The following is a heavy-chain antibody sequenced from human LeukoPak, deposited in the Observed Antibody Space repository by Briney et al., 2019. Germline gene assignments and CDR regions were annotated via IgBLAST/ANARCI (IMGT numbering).Heavy chain of an antibody. CDR3: AREGQQWLAYYYYYYMDV. Sequence: PSETLSLTCTVSGGSISSYYWSWVRQPAGKGLEWIGRIYNSGSTNYNPSLKSRVTMSVDTSKNQFSLKLSSVTAADTAVYYCAREGQQWLAYYYYYYMDVWGKGTTVTISS. CDR2: IYNSGST. D-gene: IGHD6-19*01. CDR1: GGSISSYY. J-gene: IGHJ6*03. V-gene: IGHV4-4*07.